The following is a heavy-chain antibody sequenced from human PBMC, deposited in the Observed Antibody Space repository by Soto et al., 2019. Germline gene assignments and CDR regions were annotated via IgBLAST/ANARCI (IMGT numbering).Heavy chain of an antibody. Sequence: QVQLVESGGGVVQPGRSLRLSCAASGFTFSSYGMHWVRQAPGKGLEWVAVISYDGSNKYYADSVKGRFTISRDNSKNTMYLQMNSLRAEDTAVYYCAKDHTPTKNLQSSGYYTRYFDYWGQGTLVTVSS. CDR1: GFTFSSYG. D-gene: IGHD3-22*01. CDR3: AKDHTPTKNLQSSGYYTRYFDY. J-gene: IGHJ4*02. V-gene: IGHV3-30*18. CDR2: ISYDGSNK.